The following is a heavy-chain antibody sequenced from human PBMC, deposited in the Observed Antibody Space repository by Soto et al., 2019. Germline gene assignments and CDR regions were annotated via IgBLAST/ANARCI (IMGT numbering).Heavy chain of an antibody. Sequence: EVQLVESGGGLVQPGGSLRLSCAASGFTFSSYWMHWVHQAPGKGLVWVSRINSDGSSTSYADSVKGRFTISRDNAKNTLYLQMNSLRAEDTAVYYCARTFGVVWYFDLWGRGTLVTVSS. J-gene: IGHJ2*01. CDR3: ARTFGVVWYFDL. CDR2: INSDGSST. V-gene: IGHV3-74*01. D-gene: IGHD3-10*01. CDR1: GFTFSSYW.